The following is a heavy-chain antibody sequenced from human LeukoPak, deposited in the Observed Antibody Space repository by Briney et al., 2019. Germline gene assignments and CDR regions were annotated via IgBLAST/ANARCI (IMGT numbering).Heavy chain of an antibody. J-gene: IGHJ4*02. CDR3: ARGNNYGYYFDY. CDR1: GFTFSNYW. CDR2: INGDGSSA. D-gene: IGHD5-18*01. Sequence: PGGSLRLSCAASGFTFSNYWMHWVRQVPGKGLVWVSRINGDGSSASYADSVEGRFTISRDNAKNTLYLQMNSLRAEDTAVYYCARGNNYGYYFDYWGQGTLVTVSS. V-gene: IGHV3-74*01.